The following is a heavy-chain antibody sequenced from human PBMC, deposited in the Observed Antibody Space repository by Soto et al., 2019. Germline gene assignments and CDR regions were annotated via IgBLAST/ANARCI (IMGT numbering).Heavy chain of an antibody. CDR3: AAAYPFLEWSYGMDV. D-gene: IGHD3-3*02. J-gene: IGHJ6*02. V-gene: IGHV3-33*01. Sequence: GGSLRLSCAASGFTFSSYGMHWVRQAPGKGLEWVAVIWYDGSNEYYADSVKGRFTISRDNSKNTLYLQMNSLRAEDTAVYYCAAAYPFLEWSYGMDVWGQGTTVTVS. CDR2: IWYDGSNE. CDR1: GFTFSSYG.